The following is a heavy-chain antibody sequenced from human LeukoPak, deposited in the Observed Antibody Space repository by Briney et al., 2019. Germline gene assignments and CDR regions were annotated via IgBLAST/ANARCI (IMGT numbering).Heavy chain of an antibody. D-gene: IGHD5-18*01. Sequence: GGSLRLSCAASGFTFDDYGMSWVRQAPGKGLEWVSAISGSGGSTYYADSVKGRFTISRDNSKNTLYLQMNSLRAEDTAVYYCAKPVDTAMVTDYWGQGTLVTVSS. CDR2: ISGSGGST. CDR1: GFTFDDYG. CDR3: AKPVDTAMVTDY. J-gene: IGHJ4*02. V-gene: IGHV3-23*01.